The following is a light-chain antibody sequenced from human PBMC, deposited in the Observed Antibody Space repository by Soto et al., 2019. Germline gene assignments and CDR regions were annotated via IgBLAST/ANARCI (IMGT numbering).Light chain of an antibody. V-gene: IGKV3-20*01. CDR3: QHYITSLTT. J-gene: IGKJ1*01. CDR1: QTFTSGF. Sequence: EIVLTQSPGTLSLSPGERATLSCRASQTFTSGFLAWYQQKPGQAPRLLIYGASSRATGIPDRFIGSGSGTDFTLTISRLEPEDFAVYYCQHYITSLTTFGQGTKVDI. CDR2: GAS.